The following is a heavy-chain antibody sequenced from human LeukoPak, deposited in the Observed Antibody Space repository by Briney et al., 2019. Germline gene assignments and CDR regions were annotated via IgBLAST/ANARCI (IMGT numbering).Heavy chain of an antibody. CDR3: ARSRMITFGGVIVNPFDY. Sequence: SQTLSLTCAISGDSVSSNSAAWNWIRQSPSRGLEWLGRTYYRSKWYNDYAVSVKSRITINPDTSKNQFSLQLNSVTPEDTAVYYCARSRMITFGGVIVNPFDYWGQGTLVTVSS. CDR1: GDSVSSNSAA. J-gene: IGHJ4*02. CDR2: TYYRSKWYN. V-gene: IGHV6-1*01. D-gene: IGHD3-16*02.